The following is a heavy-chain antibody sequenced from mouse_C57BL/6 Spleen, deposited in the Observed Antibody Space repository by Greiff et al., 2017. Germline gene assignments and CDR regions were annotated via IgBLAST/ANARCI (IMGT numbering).Heavy chain of an antibody. D-gene: IGHD1-1*01. CDR1: GYTFTSYW. CDR3: ARTSLNYYGSRTWFAY. J-gene: IGHJ3*01. Sequence: VQLQQPGTELVKPGASVKLSCKASGYTFTSYWMHWVKQRPGQGLEWIGNINPSNGGTNYNEKFKSKATLTVDKSSSTAYMQLSSLTSADSAVYYCARTSLNYYGSRTWFAYWGQGTLVTVAA. CDR2: INPSNGGT. V-gene: IGHV1-53*01.